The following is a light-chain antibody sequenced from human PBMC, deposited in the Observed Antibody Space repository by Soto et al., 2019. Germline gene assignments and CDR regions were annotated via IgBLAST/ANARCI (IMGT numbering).Light chain of an antibody. J-gene: IGKJ1*01. CDR3: QKYNRDPQT. V-gene: IGKV1-8*01. CDR2: AAS. CDR1: QGISSY. Sequence: AIRMTQSPSSFSASTGDRVTITCRASQGISSYLAWYQQTKGKAPKILIYAASTLQSGVPSRFSGSGSGTDCTLTISRLQPEDVATYYCQKYNRDPQTFGQGTKVDIK.